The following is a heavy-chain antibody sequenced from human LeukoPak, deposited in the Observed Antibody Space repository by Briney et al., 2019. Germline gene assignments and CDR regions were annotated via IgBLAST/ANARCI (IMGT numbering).Heavy chain of an antibody. V-gene: IGHV4-59*01. Sequence: SETLSLTCTVSGGSISSYYWSWIRQPPGKGLEWIGYIYYSGSTNHNPSLKSRVTISVDTSKNQFSLKLSSVTAADTAVYYCARANSRVYYYYMDVWGKGTTVTVSS. J-gene: IGHJ6*03. D-gene: IGHD6-13*01. CDR2: IYYSGST. CDR3: ARANSRVYYYYMDV. CDR1: GGSISSYY.